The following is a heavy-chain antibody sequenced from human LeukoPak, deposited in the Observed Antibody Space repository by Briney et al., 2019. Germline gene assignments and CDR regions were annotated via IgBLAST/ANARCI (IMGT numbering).Heavy chain of an antibody. Sequence: GRSLRPSWAASRFTFSSYAMHWVRQPQGKGXXXXAVLSYDGSNKYYSDSVKGRFTISRDNSKNTLYLQMNSLRAEDTAVYSCAGFTDDAEYFQHWGQGTLVTVSS. D-gene: IGHD3-16*01. CDR1: RFTFSSYA. J-gene: IGHJ1*01. V-gene: IGHV3-30-3*01. CDR2: LSYDGSNK. CDR3: AGFTDDAEYFQH.